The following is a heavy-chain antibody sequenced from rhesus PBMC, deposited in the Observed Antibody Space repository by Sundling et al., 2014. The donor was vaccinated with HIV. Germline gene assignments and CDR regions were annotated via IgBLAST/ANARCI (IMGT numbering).Heavy chain of an antibody. Sequence: QVQLVQSGAEVKKPGTSVKLSCKASGYTFTNYYINWVRQAPGQVLEWMGWINPSNGNTGYAQKFQGRVTMTRDTSTSTAYMELNSLRSEDTAVYYCAREAQDEAGVIISVDYWGQGVLVTVSS. J-gene: IGHJ4*01. CDR3: AREAQDEAGVIISVDY. D-gene: IGHD3-34*01. V-gene: IGHV1-200*01. CDR1: GYTFTNYY. CDR2: INPSNGNT.